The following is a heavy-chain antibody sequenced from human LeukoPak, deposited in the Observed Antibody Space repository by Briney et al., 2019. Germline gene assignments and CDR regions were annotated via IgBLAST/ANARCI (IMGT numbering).Heavy chain of an antibody. V-gene: IGHV1-2*02. J-gene: IGHJ4*02. D-gene: IGHD4-17*01. CDR2: INPNSGGT. Sequence: ASVKVSCKASGYTFTGYYMHWVRQAPGQGLEWMGWINPNSGGTNYAQKFQGRVTMTRDTSISTAYMEQSRLRSDDTAVYYCARDDVTTGGAIDYWGQGTLVTVSS. CDR1: GYTFTGYY. CDR3: ARDDVTTGGAIDY.